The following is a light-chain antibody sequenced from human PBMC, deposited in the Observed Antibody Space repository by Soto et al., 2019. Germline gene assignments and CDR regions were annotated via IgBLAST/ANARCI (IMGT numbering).Light chain of an antibody. CDR2: AAS. V-gene: IGKV1-27*01. CDR3: QSYNSAPPGLT. CDR1: QGISNY. J-gene: IGKJ4*01. Sequence: DIPMTQSPSSLSASVGDSVTITCRASQGISNYLAWYQQKPGKVPKILIYAASTLQSGVPSRFGGSGSGTYFTLTISSLQPEDVATYYCQSYNSAPPGLTFGGGTKVEI.